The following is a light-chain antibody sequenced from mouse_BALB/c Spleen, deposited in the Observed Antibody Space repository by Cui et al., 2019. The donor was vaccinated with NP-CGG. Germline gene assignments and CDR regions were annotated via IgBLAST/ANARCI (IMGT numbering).Light chain of an antibody. CDR2: GTN. Sequence: QTVVTQAPAPRTSPGETGTLTCRSRTGAVTTSNYANWVQEKPDHLFTGLIGGTNNRAPGVPARFSGSLIGDKAALTITGAQTEDEAIYFCALWYSNHWVFGGGTKLTVL. J-gene: IGLJ1*01. V-gene: IGLV1*01. CDR1: TGAVTTSNY. CDR3: ALWYSNHWV.